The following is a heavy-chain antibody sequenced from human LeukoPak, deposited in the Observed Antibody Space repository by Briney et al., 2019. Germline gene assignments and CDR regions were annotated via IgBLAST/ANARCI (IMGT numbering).Heavy chain of an antibody. CDR1: GGSVSNGSYY. J-gene: IGHJ4*02. D-gene: IGHD4-11*01. CDR2: IYHSGST. V-gene: IGHV4-39*01. Sequence: PSETLSLTCTVSGGSVSNGSYYWGWIRQPPGKGLGGIGSIYHSGSTYYNPSLKSRVTISVDTSKNQFSLKLRSVTAADTAVYYCARMGYSNYEFAYWGQGTLVTVSS. CDR3: ARMGYSNYEFAY.